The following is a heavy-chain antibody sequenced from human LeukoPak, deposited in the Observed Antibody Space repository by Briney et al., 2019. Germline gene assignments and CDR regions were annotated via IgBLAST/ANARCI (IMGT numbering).Heavy chain of an antibody. CDR2: IYYSGST. Sequence: SETLSLTCTVSGGSISSSSHYWAWIRQPPGKGLEWIGSIYYSGSTYYNPSLKSRVTISVDTSKNQFSLKLSSVTAADTAVYYCARQLTGVFDYWGQGTLVTVSS. D-gene: IGHD1-20*01. V-gene: IGHV4-39*01. CDR3: ARQLTGVFDY. J-gene: IGHJ4*02. CDR1: GGSISSSSHY.